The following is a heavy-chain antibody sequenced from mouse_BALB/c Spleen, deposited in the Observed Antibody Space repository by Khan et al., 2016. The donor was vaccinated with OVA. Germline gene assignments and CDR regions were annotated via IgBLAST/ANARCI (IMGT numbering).Heavy chain of an antibody. CDR2: INPSTDYT. V-gene: IGHV1-7*01. Sequence: QVRLQQSGAELAKPGASVKMSCKASGYTFTSYWMHWVKQRPGQGLEWIGYINPSTDYTEYNQKFKDKATLTADKSSSTAHMQLTSLTSEDSAVYYCTNHGSSSAWFTYWGQGTLVTVSA. J-gene: IGHJ3*01. D-gene: IGHD1-1*01. CDR3: TNHGSSSAWFTY. CDR1: GYTFTSYW.